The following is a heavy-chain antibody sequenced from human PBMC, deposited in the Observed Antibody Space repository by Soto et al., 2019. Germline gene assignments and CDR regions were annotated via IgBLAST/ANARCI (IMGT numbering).Heavy chain of an antibody. CDR3: ARRDSHGFFRYFDN. J-gene: IGHJ4*02. Sequence: QVQLVQSGAEVKKPGASVKVSCKASGYTFSNHDINWVRQATGQGLEWMGWMSPNSGRTGYAQKFQGRVTMTRNTSSSTAYMELSSLRSDDTAVYYCARRDSHGFFRYFDNWGQGTLVTVSS. CDR2: MSPNSGRT. V-gene: IGHV1-8*01. CDR1: GYTFSNHD. D-gene: IGHD3-10*01.